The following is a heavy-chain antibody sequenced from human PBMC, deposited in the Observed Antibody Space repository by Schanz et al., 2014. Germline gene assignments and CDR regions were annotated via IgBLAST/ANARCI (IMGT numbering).Heavy chain of an antibody. CDR3: TRGGYSYALSAFDI. Sequence: QVQLVQSGAEVKKPGASVGVSCKASGYTFTNYGVTWVRQAPGQGLEWMGWITAYNGDTNYALKLQGRVTMTTDTSTGTAYMELRSLRSDDTALYYCTRGGYSYALSAFDIWGQGTILTVSS. CDR1: GYTFTNYG. CDR2: ITAYNGDT. D-gene: IGHD5-18*01. J-gene: IGHJ3*02. V-gene: IGHV1-18*01.